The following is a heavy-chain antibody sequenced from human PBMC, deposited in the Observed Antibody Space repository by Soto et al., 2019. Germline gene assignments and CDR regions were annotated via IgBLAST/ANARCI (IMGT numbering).Heavy chain of an antibody. V-gene: IGHV1-8*01. Sequence: GASVKVSCKASGYTFTNNDVSWVRQATGQGLEWMGWMNPGSGATGYAQEFQGRVTMTRDISTATAYMELSSLRSDDTAIYYCATMATFGSLNWFDPWGQGTLVTVSS. CDR1: GYTFTNND. D-gene: IGHD3-10*01. CDR3: ATMATFGSLNWFDP. J-gene: IGHJ5*02. CDR2: MNPGSGAT.